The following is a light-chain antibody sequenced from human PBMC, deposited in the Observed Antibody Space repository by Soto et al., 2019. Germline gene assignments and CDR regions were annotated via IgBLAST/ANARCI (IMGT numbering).Light chain of an antibody. J-gene: IGLJ1*01. V-gene: IGLV1-44*01. CDR3: SSYAGSNNFV. Sequence: QSVLTQPPSASGTPGQRVTISCSGSSSNIGSNTVNWYQQLPGTAPKLMIYEVSERPSGVPDRFSGSKSSNTASLTVSGLQAEDEADYYCSSYAGSNNFVFGTGTKLTVL. CDR2: EVS. CDR1: SSNIGSNT.